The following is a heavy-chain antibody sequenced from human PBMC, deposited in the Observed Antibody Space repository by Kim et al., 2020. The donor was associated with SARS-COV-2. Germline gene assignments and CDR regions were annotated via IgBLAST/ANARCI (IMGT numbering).Heavy chain of an antibody. CDR1: GYTFTSYY. CDR3: ARVPSRITMVRGVTYGMDV. Sequence: ASVKVSCKASGYTFTSYYMHWVRQAPGQGLEWMGIINPSGGSTSYAQKFQGRVTMTRDTSTSTVYMELSSLRSEDTAVYYCARVPSRITMVRGVTYGMDVWGQGTTVTVSS. J-gene: IGHJ6*02. D-gene: IGHD3-10*01. CDR2: INPSGGST. V-gene: IGHV1-46*01.